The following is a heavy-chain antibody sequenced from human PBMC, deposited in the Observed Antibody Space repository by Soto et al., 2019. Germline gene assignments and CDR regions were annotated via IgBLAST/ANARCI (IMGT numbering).Heavy chain of an antibody. Sequence: PGWSLRLCCAASGFTFSDSAMHRVRQASGKGLEWVGRIRNKTNNYARAYTASVKGRFTISRDDSKNTVYLKMNSLKIDDTAVYYCTSRRDWTAVDPLDYWGQGTLVTVSS. D-gene: IGHD5-18*01. CDR1: GFTFSDSA. CDR3: TSRRDWTAVDPLDY. J-gene: IGHJ4*02. V-gene: IGHV3-73*01. CDR2: IRNKTNNYAR.